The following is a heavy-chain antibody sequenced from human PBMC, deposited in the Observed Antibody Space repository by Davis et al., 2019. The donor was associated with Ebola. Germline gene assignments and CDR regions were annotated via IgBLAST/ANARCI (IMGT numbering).Heavy chain of an antibody. V-gene: IGHV3-33*06. J-gene: IGHJ6*02. CDR3: AKVRGIVPAANPDV. CDR1: GFTFSSYG. D-gene: IGHD2-2*01. CDR2: IWYDGSNK. Sequence: GESLKISCAASGFTFSSYGMHWVRQAPGKGLEWVAVIWYDGSNKYYADSVKGRFTISRDNSKNTLYLQMSSLRAEDTAVYYCAKVRGIVPAANPDVWGQGTTVTVSS.